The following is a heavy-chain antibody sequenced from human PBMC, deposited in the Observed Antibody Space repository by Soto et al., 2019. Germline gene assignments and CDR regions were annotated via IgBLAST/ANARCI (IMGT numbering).Heavy chain of an antibody. V-gene: IGHV4-30-2*01. CDR3: ARSPDR. Sequence: QLQLQESGSGLVKPSQTLSLTCAVSGGSISSGGYSWSWIRQPPGKGLEWIGYIFHSGSTYYPPALKPRFAASVDRSKNLSSLTVSSVTDADPSVHYCARSPDRWGQRTLVTVSS. J-gene: IGHJ5*02. CDR1: GGSISSGGYS. CDR2: IFHSGST.